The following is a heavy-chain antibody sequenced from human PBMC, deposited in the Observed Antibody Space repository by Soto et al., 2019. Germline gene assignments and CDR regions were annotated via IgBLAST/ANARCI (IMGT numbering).Heavy chain of an antibody. D-gene: IGHD3-10*01. J-gene: IGHJ4*02. CDR2: VNPILSLS. CDR3: ATSYGSGYRAFDY. Sequence: QVQLVQSGAEVKRPGSSVKVSCKASGDTFNFYSINWVRQAPGLGLEWLGRVNPILSLSNYAQRFQGRVTMTADKXTSTAYMILKSLKSEDTAIYYCATSYGSGYRAFDYWGQGALVTVSS. CDR1: GDTFNFYS. V-gene: IGHV1-69*02.